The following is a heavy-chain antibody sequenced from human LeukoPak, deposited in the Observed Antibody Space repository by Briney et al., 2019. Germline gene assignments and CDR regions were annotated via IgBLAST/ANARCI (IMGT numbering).Heavy chain of an antibody. CDR3: AKARDIVVVTATYYFDY. V-gene: IGHV3-23*01. CDR1: GFTFSSYA. D-gene: IGHD2-21*02. CDR2: ISGSGGST. J-gene: IGHJ4*02. Sequence: GGSLRLSCAASGFTFSSYAMSWVRQAPGKGLEWVSAISGSGGSTHYADSVKGRFTISRDNSKNTLYLQMNSLRAEDTAVYYCAKARDIVVVTATYYFDYWGQGTLVTVSS.